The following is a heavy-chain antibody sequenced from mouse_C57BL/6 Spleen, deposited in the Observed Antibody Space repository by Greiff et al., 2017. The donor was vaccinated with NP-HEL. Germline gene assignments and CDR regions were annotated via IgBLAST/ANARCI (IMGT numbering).Heavy chain of an antibody. CDR3: ARYPTVVAPNWYFDV. CDR2: IYPGSGST. D-gene: IGHD1-1*01. CDR1: GYTFTSYW. V-gene: IGHV1-55*01. Sequence: QVQLQQSGAELVKPGASVKMSCKASGYTFTSYWITWVKQRPGQGLEWIGDIYPGSGSTNYNEKFKSKATLTVDTSSSTAYMQLSSLTSEDSAVYYCARYPTVVAPNWYFDVWGTGTTVTVSS. J-gene: IGHJ1*03.